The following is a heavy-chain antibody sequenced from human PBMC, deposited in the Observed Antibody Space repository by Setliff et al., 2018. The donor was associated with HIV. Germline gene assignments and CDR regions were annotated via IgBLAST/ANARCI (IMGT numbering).Heavy chain of an antibody. CDR1: GFTFDDYG. CDR3: ARAIIAAAGGDAFDI. CDR2: INWNGGSS. J-gene: IGHJ3*02. D-gene: IGHD6-13*01. V-gene: IGHV3-20*04. Sequence: GGSLRLSCAASGFTFDDYGMNWVRQAPGKGLEWVSGINWNGGSSGYADSVKGRFTISRDNAKNPLYLQMNSLRAEDTALYYCARAIIAAAGGDAFDIWGQGTMVTVSS.